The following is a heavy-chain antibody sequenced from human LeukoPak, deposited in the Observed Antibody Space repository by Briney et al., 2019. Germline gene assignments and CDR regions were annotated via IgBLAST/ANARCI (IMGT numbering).Heavy chain of an antibody. Sequence: SQTLSLTCTVSGGSISSGSYYWSWIRQPAGKGLEWIGRIDTSGSSNYNPSRKGRVTISVDPSKNQFSLKLSSVTAADTAVYYCARGYYDFWSGYYHWFDPWGQGTLVTVSS. D-gene: IGHD3-3*01. CDR1: GGSISSGSYY. CDR2: IDTSGSS. J-gene: IGHJ5*02. CDR3: ARGYYDFWSGYYHWFDP. V-gene: IGHV4-61*02.